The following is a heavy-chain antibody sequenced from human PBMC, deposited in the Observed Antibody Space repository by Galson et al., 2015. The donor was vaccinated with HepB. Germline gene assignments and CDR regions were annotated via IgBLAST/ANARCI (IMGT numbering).Heavy chain of an antibody. CDR1: GYTFTSYA. CDR3: ARGPLRSRAEYFQH. CDR2: INAGNGNT. J-gene: IGHJ1*01. Sequence: SVKVSCKASGYTFTSYAMHWVRQAPGQRPEWMGWINAGNGNTKYSQKFQGRVTITRGTSASTAYMELSSLRSEDTAVYYCARGPLRSRAEYFQHWGQGTLVTVSS. V-gene: IGHV1-3*01. D-gene: IGHD4-17*01.